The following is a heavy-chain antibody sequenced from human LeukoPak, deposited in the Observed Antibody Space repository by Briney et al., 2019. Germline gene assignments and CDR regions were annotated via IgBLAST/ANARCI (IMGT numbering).Heavy chain of an antibody. CDR3: ARVIVSYRYDANWFDP. CDR2: IYYSGNS. J-gene: IGHJ5*02. Sequence: SETLSLTCTVSGGSISGDGQYWSWIRQHPGKGLEWIGYIYYSGNSYYNPSFKSRVTISGDTSENQFSLQLNYVTAADTAVYYCARVIVSYRYDANWFDPWGQGTLVTVSS. D-gene: IGHD2-8*01. CDR1: GGSISGDGQY. V-gene: IGHV4-31*03.